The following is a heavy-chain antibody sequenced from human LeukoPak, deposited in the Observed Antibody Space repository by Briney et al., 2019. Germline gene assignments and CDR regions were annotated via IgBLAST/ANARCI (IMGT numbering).Heavy chain of an antibody. D-gene: IGHD3-22*01. J-gene: IGHJ4*02. V-gene: IGHV1-24*01. CDR3: ATVSGYYDSSGYD. CDR2: FDPEDGET. Sequence: GASVKVSCKVSGYTLTELSMHWVRQAPGKGLEWKGGFDPEDGETIYAQKFQGRVTMTEDTSTDTAYMELSSLRSEDTAVYYCATVSGYYDSSGYDWGQGTLVTVSS. CDR1: GYTLTELS.